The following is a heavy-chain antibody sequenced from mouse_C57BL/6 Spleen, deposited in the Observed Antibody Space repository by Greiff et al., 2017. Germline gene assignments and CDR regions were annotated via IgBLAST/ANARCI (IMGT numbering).Heavy chain of an antibody. D-gene: IGHD1-1*01. J-gene: IGHJ1*03. V-gene: IGHV1-39*01. Sequence: EVKLMESGPELVKPGASVKISCKASGYSFTDYNMNWVKQSNGKSLEWIGVINPNYGTTSYNQKFKGKATLTVDQSSSTAYMQLNSLTSEDSAVYYCASGGSSYEGYWYFDVWGTGTTVTVSS. CDR3: ASGGSSYEGYWYFDV. CDR2: INPNYGTT. CDR1: GYSFTDYN.